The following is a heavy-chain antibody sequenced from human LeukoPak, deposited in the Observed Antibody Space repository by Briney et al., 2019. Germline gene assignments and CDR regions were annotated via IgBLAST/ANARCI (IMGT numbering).Heavy chain of an antibody. Sequence: GGSLRLSCAASGFTLSNYNMNWVRQAPGKGLEWVSSISIKSSYIYYADSVKGRFTISRDNARNSLFLQMNTLRIEDTAVYYCVRDGHSSGWYIFDYWGQGTLVTVSS. CDR1: GFTLSNYN. D-gene: IGHD6-19*01. J-gene: IGHJ4*02. CDR3: VRDGHSSGWYIFDY. CDR2: ISIKSSYI. V-gene: IGHV3-21*01.